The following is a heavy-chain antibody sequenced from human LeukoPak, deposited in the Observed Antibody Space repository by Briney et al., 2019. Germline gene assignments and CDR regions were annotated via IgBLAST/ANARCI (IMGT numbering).Heavy chain of an antibody. Sequence: PGGSLRLSCAASGFTFSSYEMNWVRQAPEKGLEWVSYISSSGSTIYYADSVKGRFTISRDNSKNTLYLQMNSLRAEDTAVYYCAEVGGELLEWSPSRSLYYMDVWGKGTTVTVSS. CDR2: ISSSGSTI. J-gene: IGHJ6*03. CDR3: AEVGGELLEWSPSRSLYYMDV. CDR1: GFTFSSYE. D-gene: IGHD3-3*01. V-gene: IGHV3-48*03.